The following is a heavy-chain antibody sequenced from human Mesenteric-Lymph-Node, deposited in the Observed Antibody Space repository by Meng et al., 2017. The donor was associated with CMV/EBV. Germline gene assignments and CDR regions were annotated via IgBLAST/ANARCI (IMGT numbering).Heavy chain of an antibody. V-gene: IGHV1-18*01. CDR1: GYTFTNYG. CDR2: ISAYNGNT. D-gene: IGHD6-6*01. Sequence: ASVKVSCKASGYTFTNYGISWVRQAPGQGLEWMGWISAYNGNTNYAQNFQGRVTMTTDTSTTTAYMELRTLRSDDKAVYYCARDVHSSSGAYLYYYGMDVWGQGTTVTVSS. CDR3: ARDVHSSSGAYLYYYGMDV. J-gene: IGHJ6*02.